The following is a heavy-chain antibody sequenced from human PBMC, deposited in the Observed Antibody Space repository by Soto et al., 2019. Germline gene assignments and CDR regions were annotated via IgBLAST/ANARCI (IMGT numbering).Heavy chain of an antibody. CDR2: ISSSSSTI. CDR1: GFTFSSYS. V-gene: IGHV3-48*01. D-gene: IGHD6-13*01. CDR3: ARDEAAHTFDP. Sequence: PGGALRLSCAASGFTFSSYSMNWVRQAPGKGLEWVSYISSSSSTIYYADSVKGRFTISRDNAKNSLYLQMNSLRAEDTAVYYCARDEAAHTFDPWGQGILVTVSS. J-gene: IGHJ5*02.